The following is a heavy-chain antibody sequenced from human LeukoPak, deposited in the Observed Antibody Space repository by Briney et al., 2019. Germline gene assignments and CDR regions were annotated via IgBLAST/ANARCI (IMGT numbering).Heavy chain of an antibody. CDR2: ISGSGGST. CDR3: AKPRMITFGGVIHYYFDY. Sequence: GGSLRLSCAASGFTFSSYAMSWVRQAPGKGLEWVSAISGSGGSTYYADSVKGWFTISRDNSKNTLYLQMNSLRAEDTAVYYCAKPRMITFGGVIHYYFDYWGQGTLVTVSS. CDR1: GFTFSSYA. J-gene: IGHJ4*02. V-gene: IGHV3-23*01. D-gene: IGHD3-16*02.